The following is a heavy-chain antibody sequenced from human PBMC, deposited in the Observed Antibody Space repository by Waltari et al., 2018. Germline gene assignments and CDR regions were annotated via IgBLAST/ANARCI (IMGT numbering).Heavy chain of an antibody. CDR1: QFTFSSYA. CDR2: ISYNERNI. V-gene: IGHV3-30*04. J-gene: IGHJ6*02. CDR3: ARDHCDRTNCHGMDV. D-gene: IGHD3-22*01. Sequence: QVQLVESGGGVVQPGGSLRLSCAASQFTFSSYAMHWVRQGPGKGLEWVAVISYNERNIYYVDSVKGRFTISRDNSKKMLYLQMNSLRAEDTAIYYCARDHCDRTNCHGMDVWGQGTTVTVSS.